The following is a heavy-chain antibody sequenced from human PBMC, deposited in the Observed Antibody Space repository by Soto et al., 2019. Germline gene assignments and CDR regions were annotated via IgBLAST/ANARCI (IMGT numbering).Heavy chain of an antibody. CDR3: GKRYCSSSSCYGGSLDY. V-gene: IGHV3-23*01. CDR1: GFTFSSYA. D-gene: IGHD2-2*01. J-gene: IGHJ4*02. Sequence: EVQLLESGGDLVQPGGSLRLSCAASGFTFSSYAMSWVRQAPGKGLEWVSTITSGGSTYSANSVKGRFTISRDNSKKTVYLEMNSLRADDTAVYYCGKRYCSSSSCYGGSLDYWGQGTLVTVSS. CDR2: ITSGGST.